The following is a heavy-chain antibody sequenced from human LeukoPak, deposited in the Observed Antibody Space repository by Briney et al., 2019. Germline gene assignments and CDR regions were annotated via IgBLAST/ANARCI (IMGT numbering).Heavy chain of an antibody. V-gene: IGHV5-51*01. D-gene: IGHD3-3*01. J-gene: IGHJ4*02. CDR1: GYSFTSYW. CDR3: ARLRGERFLEWSPHFDY. CDR2: IYPGDSDT. Sequence: GESLKISCKGSGYSFTSYWIGWVRQMPGKGLEWMGIIYPGDSDTRYSPSFQGQVTISADKSISTAYLQWSSLKASDTAMYYCARLRGERFLEWSPHFDYWGQGTLVTVSS.